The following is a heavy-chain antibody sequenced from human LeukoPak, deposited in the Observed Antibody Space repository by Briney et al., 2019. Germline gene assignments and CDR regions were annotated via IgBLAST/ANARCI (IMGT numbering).Heavy chain of an antibody. V-gene: IGHV4-34*01. CDR1: GGSFSGYY. CDR2: INHSGST. CDR3: AAHIVVVPAAMIY. J-gene: IGHJ4*02. Sequence: SETLSLTCAVYGGSFSGYYWSWIRQPTGKGLEWIGEINHSGSTNYNPSLKSRVTISVDTSKNQFSLKLSSVTAADTAVYYCAAHIVVVPAAMIYWGQGTLVTVSS. D-gene: IGHD2-2*01.